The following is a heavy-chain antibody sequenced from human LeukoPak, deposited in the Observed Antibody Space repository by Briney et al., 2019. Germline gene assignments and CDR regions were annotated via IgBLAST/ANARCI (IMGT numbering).Heavy chain of an antibody. CDR2: MSYDGSNK. CDR1: GFTFSSYA. V-gene: IGHV3-30*01. J-gene: IGHJ4*02. CDR3: ARPARPTKYYFDY. D-gene: IGHD1/OR15-1a*01. Sequence: GGSLRLSCAASGFTFSSYAMHWVRQAPGKGLEWVAVMSYDGSNKYYADSVKGRFTISRDNSKNTLYLQMNSLRAEDTAVYYCARPARPTKYYFDYWGQGTLVTVSS.